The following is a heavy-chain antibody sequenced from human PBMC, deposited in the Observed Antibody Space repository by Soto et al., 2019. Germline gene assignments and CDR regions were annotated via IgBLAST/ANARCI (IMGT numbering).Heavy chain of an antibody. D-gene: IGHD4-17*01. CDR1: GFTFSDYY. CDR2: ISSSSSYI. V-gene: IGHV3-21*01. J-gene: IGHJ6*02. Sequence: PGGSLRLSCAASGFTFSDYYMNWVRQAPGKGLEWVSSISSSSSYIYYADSVKGRFTISRDSAKNSLYLQMNSLRAEDTAVYYCARGTTVISYYYYGMDVWGQGTTVTVSS. CDR3: ARGTTVISYYYYGMDV.